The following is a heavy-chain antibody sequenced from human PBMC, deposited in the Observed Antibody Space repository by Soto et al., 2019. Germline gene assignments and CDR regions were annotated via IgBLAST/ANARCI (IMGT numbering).Heavy chain of an antibody. Sequence: GGSLRLSCVASGFTLSSYWMSWVRQAPGKILEWVANIKQDGSEEYYVDSVQGRFTISRDNAKNSLYLQMNSLRVDDTAAYYCVRAGDRAHCAYYFGRWGRQILVNVPS. CDR1: GFTLSSYW. J-gene: IGHJ1*01. D-gene: IGHD3-10*01. CDR2: IKQDGSEE. CDR3: VRAGDRAHCAYYFGR. V-gene: IGHV3-7*01.